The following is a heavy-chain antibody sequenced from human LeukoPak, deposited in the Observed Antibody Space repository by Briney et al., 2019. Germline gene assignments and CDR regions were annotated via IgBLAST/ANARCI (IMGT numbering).Heavy chain of an antibody. V-gene: IGHV3-23*01. D-gene: IGHD6-19*01. CDR2: ISGSGGST. J-gene: IGHJ4*02. CDR1: GFTFSSYA. Sequence: GGSLRLSCAASGFTFSSYAMSWVRQAPGKGLEWVSVISGSGGSTYYADSVKGRFTISRDNSKNTLYLQMNSLRAEDTAVYYCAKGGGQWLVPPKLDYWGQGTLVTVSS. CDR3: AKGGGQWLVPPKLDY.